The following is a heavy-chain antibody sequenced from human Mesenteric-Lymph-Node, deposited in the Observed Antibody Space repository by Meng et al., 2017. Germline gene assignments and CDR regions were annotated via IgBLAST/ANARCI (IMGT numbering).Heavy chain of an antibody. J-gene: IGHJ4*02. CDR3: ARDPTGGEDHQRV. D-gene: IGHD1-14*01. Sequence: QVKLRESGPGLGKPSQTLTLTCPVSGGSISSSNWWSWVRQPPGKGLEWIGKIYHSGITIYNPSLKSRVTMSVDNSKNQFSLKLNSMTAADTAVYYCARDPTGGEDHQRVWGQGTLVTVSS. V-gene: IGHV4-4*02. CDR2: IYHSGIT. CDR1: GGSISSSNW.